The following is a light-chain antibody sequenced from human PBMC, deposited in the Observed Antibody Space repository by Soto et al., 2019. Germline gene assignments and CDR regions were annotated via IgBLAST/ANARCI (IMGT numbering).Light chain of an antibody. Sequence: QSVLTQPASVSGSPGQSITISCTGTSSDIGSFNEVSWFQHHPGQAPKLMISEVSNRPSDVSNRFSGSKSGNTASLTISGLQAEDEADYYCCSYTSTNDYVLFGGGTKLTVL. J-gene: IGLJ2*01. CDR2: EVS. V-gene: IGLV2-14*01. CDR1: SSDIGSFNE. CDR3: CSYTSTNDYVL.